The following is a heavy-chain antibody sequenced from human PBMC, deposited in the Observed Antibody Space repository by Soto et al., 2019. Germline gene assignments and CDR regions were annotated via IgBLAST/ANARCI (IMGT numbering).Heavy chain of an antibody. CDR3: AKHLSVDSSGWYISRDYYYYGMDV. V-gene: IGHV3-23*01. D-gene: IGHD6-19*01. CDR2: ISGSGGST. J-gene: IGHJ6*02. CDR1: GFTFSSYA. Sequence: GGSLRLSCAASGFTFSSYAMSWVRQAPGKGLEWVSAISGSGGSTYYADSVKGRFTISRDNSKNTLYLQMNSLRAEDTAVYYCAKHLSVDSSGWYISRDYYYYGMDVWGQGTTVTVSS.